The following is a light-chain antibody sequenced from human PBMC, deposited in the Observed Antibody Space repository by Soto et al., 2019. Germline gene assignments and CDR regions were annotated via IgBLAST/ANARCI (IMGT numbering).Light chain of an antibody. CDR3: QQASSFPFT. V-gene: IGKV1-12*01. CDR2: KAS. J-gene: IGKJ4*01. CDR1: QVISSW. Sequence: DIQMTQSPSSVSASVGDRVTITCRASQVISSWLVWYQQKPGKAPKLLIYKASTLQSGVPSRFSGSASGTEFTPTISSLQPEDFATYYCQQASSFPFTFGGGTEVEIK.